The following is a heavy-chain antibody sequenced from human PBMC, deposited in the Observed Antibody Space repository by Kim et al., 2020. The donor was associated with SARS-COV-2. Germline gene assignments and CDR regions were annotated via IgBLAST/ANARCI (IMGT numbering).Heavy chain of an antibody. Sequence: GASLKISCQSSGYSFTNYWIGWVRQMPGKGLAWMGIIYPGDADTVYSPSFQGQVTIPADKSINTAYLQWGSLKVSDTAVYYCMTGEYFFDYWGQGTLVTVSS. CDR1: GYSFTNYW. CDR3: MTGEYFFDY. CDR2: IYPGDADT. D-gene: IGHD3-10*01. V-gene: IGHV5-51*01. J-gene: IGHJ4*02.